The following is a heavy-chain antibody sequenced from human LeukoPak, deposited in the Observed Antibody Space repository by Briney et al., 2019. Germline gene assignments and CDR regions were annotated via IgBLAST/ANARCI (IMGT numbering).Heavy chain of an antibody. V-gene: IGHV3-66*01. D-gene: IGHD3-10*01. CDR1: GFTVTSDF. CDR2: IYRGSET. Sequence: GGSLRLSCAASGFTVTSDFMIWVRQAPGQGLERVSIIYRGSETYYADSVKGRFTISSDNSKNTLYLQVTSLRAEDTAVYYCASRGTWGQGTLVTVSS. J-gene: IGHJ5*02. CDR3: ASRGT.